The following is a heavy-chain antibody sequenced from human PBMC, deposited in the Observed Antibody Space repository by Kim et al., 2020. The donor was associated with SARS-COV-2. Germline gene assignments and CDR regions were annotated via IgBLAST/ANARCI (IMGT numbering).Heavy chain of an antibody. J-gene: IGHJ5*02. CDR3: ARGKRLLRFLEWFWFDP. Sequence: SETLSLTCAVYGGSFSGYYWSWIRQPPGKGLEWIGEINHSGSTNYNPSLKSRVTISVDTSKNQFSLKLSSVTAADTAVYYCARGKRLLRFLEWFWFDPWGQGNLVTVS. D-gene: IGHD3-3*01. CDR1: GGSFSGYY. CDR2: INHSGST. V-gene: IGHV4-34*01.